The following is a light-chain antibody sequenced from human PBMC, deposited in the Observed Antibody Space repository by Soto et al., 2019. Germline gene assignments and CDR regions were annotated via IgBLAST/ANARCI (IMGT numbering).Light chain of an antibody. Sequence: ELVLTQSPGTLSLSPGERATLSCRASQSVSSSYLAWYQQKPGQAPRLLIYVASSRATGIPDRFSGSGSGTDFTLTISRLEPEDFAVYYCQQYGSSRTFGQGTKVEIK. CDR3: QQYGSSRT. V-gene: IGKV3-20*01. CDR2: VAS. J-gene: IGKJ1*01. CDR1: QSVSSSY.